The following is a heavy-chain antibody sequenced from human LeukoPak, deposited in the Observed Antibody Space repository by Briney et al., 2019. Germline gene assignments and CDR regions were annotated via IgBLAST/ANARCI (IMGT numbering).Heavy chain of an antibody. CDR1: GGSISSSSYY. CDR2: IYYSGST. Sequence: KPSETLSLTCTVSGGSISSSSYYWGWIRQPPGKELEWIGSIYYSGSTYYNPSLKSRVTISVDTSKNQFSLKLSSVTAAGTAVYYCARQRWFGEFSSPLYFDYWGQGTLVTVSS. D-gene: IGHD3-10*01. J-gene: IGHJ4*02. V-gene: IGHV4-39*01. CDR3: ARQRWFGEFSSPLYFDY.